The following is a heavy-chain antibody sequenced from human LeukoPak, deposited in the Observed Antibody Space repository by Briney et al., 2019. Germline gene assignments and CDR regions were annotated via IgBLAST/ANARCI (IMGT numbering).Heavy chain of an antibody. D-gene: IGHD3-10*01. J-gene: IGHJ3*02. Sequence: PSETLSLTCTVSGGSISTSNYYWGWIRQPPGKGLEWIGNIFYSGSTYYGPSLKSRLTISLDTSRNQFSLKLSSVTAADTAVYYCARPRSYYYGSGNLHVYDIWGQGTMVTVSS. CDR1: GGSISTSNYY. CDR3: ARPRSYYYGSGNLHVYDI. V-gene: IGHV4-39*01. CDR2: IFYSGST.